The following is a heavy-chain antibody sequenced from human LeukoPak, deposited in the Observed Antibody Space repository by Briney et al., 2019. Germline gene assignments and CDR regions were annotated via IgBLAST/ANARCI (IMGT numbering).Heavy chain of an antibody. V-gene: IGHV4-39*07. Sequence: SETLSLTCTVSGGSISSSSYYWGWIRQPPGKGLEWIGSIYYSGSTYYNPSLKSRVTISVDTSKNQFSLKLSSVTAADTAVYYCARVIMITFGGVPDYWGQGTLVTVSS. CDR3: ARVIMITFGGVPDY. CDR2: IYYSGST. CDR1: GGSISSSSYY. D-gene: IGHD3-16*01. J-gene: IGHJ4*02.